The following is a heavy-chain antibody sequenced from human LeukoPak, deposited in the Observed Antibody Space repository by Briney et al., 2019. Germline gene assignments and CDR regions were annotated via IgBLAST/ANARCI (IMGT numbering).Heavy chain of an antibody. V-gene: IGHV4-59*01. Sequence: SETLSLTCTVSGGSISSYYWSWIRQPPGKGLEWIGYIYYSGSTNYNPSLKSRVTISVDTSKNQFSLKLSSVTAADTAVYCCARNQIYDSSERWFDPWGQGTLVTVSS. CDR1: GGSISSYY. J-gene: IGHJ5*02. CDR3: ARNQIYDSSERWFDP. CDR2: IYYSGST. D-gene: IGHD3-22*01.